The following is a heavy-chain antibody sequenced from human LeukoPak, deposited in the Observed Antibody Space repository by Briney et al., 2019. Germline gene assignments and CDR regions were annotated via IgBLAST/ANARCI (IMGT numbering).Heavy chain of an antibody. V-gene: IGHV4-4*02. J-gene: IGHJ4*02. Sequence: PSETLSLTCAVSGGSISSSNWWSWVRQPPGKGLEWIGEIYHSGSTNYNPSLKSRVTISVDKSKNQFSLKLSSVTAADTAVYYCARVPNYDFWSGPPEGYWGQGTLVTVSS. CDR1: GGSISSSNW. D-gene: IGHD3-3*01. CDR2: IYHSGST. CDR3: ARVPNYDFWSGPPEGY.